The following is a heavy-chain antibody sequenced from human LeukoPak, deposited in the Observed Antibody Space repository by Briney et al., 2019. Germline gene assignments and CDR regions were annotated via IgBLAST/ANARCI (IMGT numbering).Heavy chain of an antibody. J-gene: IGHJ6*03. Sequence: ETLSLTCTVSGGSISSGTYYWAWVRQAPGKGLEWVSYISSSGSTKYYADSVKGRFTISRDNSKNTLYLQMNSLRAEDTAVYYCAKDSLRRDGYNGFFVGYYYYMDVWGKGTTVTISS. CDR1: GGSISSGTYY. CDR2: ISSSGSTK. CDR3: AKDSLRRDGYNGFFVGYYYYMDV. D-gene: IGHD5-24*01. V-gene: IGHV3-48*01.